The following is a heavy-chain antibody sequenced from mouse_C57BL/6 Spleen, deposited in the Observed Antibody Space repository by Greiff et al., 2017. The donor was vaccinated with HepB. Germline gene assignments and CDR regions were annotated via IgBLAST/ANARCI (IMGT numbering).Heavy chain of an antibody. Sequence: LQQSAASFLKPGAPLKISCKVSGPTFTDHTIHWMKQRPEQGLEWIGYIYPRDGSTKYNEKFKGKATLPADKSSSTAYMQLNSLTSEDSAVYFCARGVRIYYSNPYYFDYWGQGTTLTVSS. D-gene: IGHD2-5*01. CDR3: ARGVRIYYSNPYYFDY. CDR1: GPTFTDHT. CDR2: IYPRDGST. V-gene: IGHV1-78*01. J-gene: IGHJ2*01.